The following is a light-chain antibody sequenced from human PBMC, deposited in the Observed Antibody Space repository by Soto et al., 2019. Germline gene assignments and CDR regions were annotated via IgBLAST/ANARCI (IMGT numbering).Light chain of an antibody. CDR1: QSISNY. V-gene: IGKV1-39*01. J-gene: IGKJ2*01. Sequence: DIQMTQSPSSLSASVGDRVTITCRASQSISNYLNWYQQIPGKAPKLLIYAASSLQSGVPSRFSGCGSGTDFTLTISSLQPEDFATYYCQQCYSNSYTFGQGTKLEIK. CDR2: AAS. CDR3: QQCYSNSYT.